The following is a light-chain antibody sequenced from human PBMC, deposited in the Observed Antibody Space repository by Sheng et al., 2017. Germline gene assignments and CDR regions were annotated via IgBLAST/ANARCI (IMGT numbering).Light chain of an antibody. CDR3: LQLNSYPLS. CDR1: QDISSY. Sequence: IQLTQSPSSLTASVGDRVTITCRASQDISSYLAWYQQKSGKAPKVLIYGASKLQSGVPSRFSGSRSGTDFTLTITSLQPEDFATYYCLQLNSYPLSFGPGTKVDIK. V-gene: IGKV1-9*01. J-gene: IGKJ3*01. CDR2: GAS.